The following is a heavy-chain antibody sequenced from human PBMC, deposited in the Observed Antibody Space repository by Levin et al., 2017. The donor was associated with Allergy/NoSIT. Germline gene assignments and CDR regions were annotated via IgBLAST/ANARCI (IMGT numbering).Heavy chain of an antibody. Sequence: SLTTSGVGVAWIRQPPGKALEWLALVYWDDDKHYSPSLKNRLTITKDPSKNQVVLTMTNMDPVDSATYFCAHQYYSDLYGRAGFDVWGQGTKVTVCS. CDR3: AHQYYSDLYGRAGFDV. D-gene: IGHD4-11*01. J-gene: IGHJ3*01. CDR1: SLTTSGVG. V-gene: IGHV2-5*02. CDR2: VYWDDDK.